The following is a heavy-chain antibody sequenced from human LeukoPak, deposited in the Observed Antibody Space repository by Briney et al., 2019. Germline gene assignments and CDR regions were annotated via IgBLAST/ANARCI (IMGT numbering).Heavy chain of an antibody. CDR2: IHSSGST. Sequence: PSETLSLTCTVSGGSIRNYYWSWIRQPPGKGLEWIGYIHSSGSTNYNPSLKSRVTISIDTSKNQFSLELSSVTAADTAVYYCTRGWSAGGAFDIWGQGTMVSVSS. D-gene: IGHD6-19*01. CDR1: GGSIRNYY. CDR3: TRGWSAGGAFDI. J-gene: IGHJ3*02. V-gene: IGHV4-59*08.